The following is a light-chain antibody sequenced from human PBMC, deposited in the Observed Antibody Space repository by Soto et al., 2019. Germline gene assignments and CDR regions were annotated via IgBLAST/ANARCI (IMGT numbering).Light chain of an antibody. Sequence: EIVMTQSPATLSMSPGERVTLSCRASQSVSSSLAWNPQKPGQAPRLLIYGASTRATGVPDRFSGSGSGTEFTLTISSLQSEDFAVSYCQQYTKWPWTFGQGTKVEIK. V-gene: IGKV3-15*01. CDR2: GAS. CDR3: QQYTKWPWT. CDR1: QSVSSS. J-gene: IGKJ1*01.